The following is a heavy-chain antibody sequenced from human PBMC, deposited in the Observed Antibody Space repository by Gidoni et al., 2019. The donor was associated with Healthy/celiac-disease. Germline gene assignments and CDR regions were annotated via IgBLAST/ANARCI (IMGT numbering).Heavy chain of an antibody. CDR3: ARAVIYDLEAYYYGMDV. V-gene: IGHV3-33*01. CDR2: IWYDGSKK. D-gene: IGHD3-3*01. CDR1: GCTFGRYG. Sequence: VQLVESGGGVVQPGRSLSLSCSASGCTFGRYGMHWFRQAPGKGLEWLAVIWYDGSKKYYADSVKGRFTISRDNSKNTLYLQMNSLRAEDTAVYYCARAVIYDLEAYYYGMDVWGQGTTVTVSS. J-gene: IGHJ6*02.